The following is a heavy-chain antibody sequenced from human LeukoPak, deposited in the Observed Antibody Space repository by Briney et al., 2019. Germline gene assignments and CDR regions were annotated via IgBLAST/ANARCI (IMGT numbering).Heavy chain of an antibody. V-gene: IGHV6-1*01. J-gene: IGHJ3*02. CDR3: ARALRGTTVRDGAFDI. CDR1: GDSVSSNSAA. D-gene: IGHD4-17*01. Sequence: SQTLSLTCAISGDSVSSNSAAWNWIRQSPSRGLEWLGRTYYRSKWYDGYAASVKSRITVNPDTSKNQFSLQMNSVTPEDTAVYYCARALRGTTVRDGAFDIWGQGTIVTVSS. CDR2: TYYRSKWYD.